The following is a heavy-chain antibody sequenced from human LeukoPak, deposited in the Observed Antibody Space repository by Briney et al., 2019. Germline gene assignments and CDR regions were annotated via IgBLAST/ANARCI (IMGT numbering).Heavy chain of an antibody. D-gene: IGHD4-17*01. V-gene: IGHV1-69*05. CDR3: ARNPTTSRTNWFDP. CDR2: IIPIFGTA. J-gene: IGHJ5*02. CDR1: GGTLSSYA. Sequence: ASVKVSCKASGGTLSSYAISWVRQAPGQGLEWMGGIIPIFGTANYAQKFQGRVTITTDESTSTAYMELSSLRSEDTAVYYCARNPTTSRTNWFDPWGQGTLVTVSS.